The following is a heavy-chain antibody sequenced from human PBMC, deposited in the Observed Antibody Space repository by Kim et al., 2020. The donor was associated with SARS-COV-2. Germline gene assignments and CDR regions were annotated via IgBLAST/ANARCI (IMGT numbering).Heavy chain of an antibody. Sequence: SETLSLTCTVSGGSISSSSYYWGWIRQPPGKGLEWIGSIYYSGSTYYNPSLQSRVTISVDTSKNQFSLKLSSVTAAATAVYYCAGDLFWIAAAWGQGTLVTVSS. CDR1: GGSISSSSYY. CDR3: AGDLFWIAAA. D-gene: IGHD6-13*01. V-gene: IGHV4-39*07. CDR2: IYYSGST. J-gene: IGHJ5*02.